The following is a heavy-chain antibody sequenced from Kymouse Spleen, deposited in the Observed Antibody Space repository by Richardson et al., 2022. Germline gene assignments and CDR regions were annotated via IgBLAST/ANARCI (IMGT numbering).Heavy chain of an antibody. CDR3: AKERGMWLRSPYFDY. J-gene: IGHJ4*02. CDR2: IRSKANSYAT. V-gene: IGHV3-73*02. Sequence: EVQLVESGGGLVQPGGSLKLSCAASGFTFSGSAMHWVRQASGKGLEWVGRIRSKANSYATAYAASVKGRFTISRDDSKNTAYLQMNSLKTEDTAVYYCAKERGMWLRSPYFDYWGQGTLVTVSS. CDR1: GFTFSGSA. D-gene: IGHD5-12*01.